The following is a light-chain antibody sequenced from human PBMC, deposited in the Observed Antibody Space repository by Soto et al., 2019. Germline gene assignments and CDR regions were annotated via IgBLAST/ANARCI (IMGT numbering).Light chain of an antibody. J-gene: IGKJ2*01. CDR1: QSVFYSSDSRNN. V-gene: IGKV4-1*01. CDR3: QQHYSTPHT. Sequence: DIVMTQSPDSLAVSLGERATINCKSSQSVFYSSDSRNNLTWYQRKPGQPPKLLISWASTRESGVPDRFSGSGSGTDFTLTISSLQAEDVAIYYCQQHYSTPHTFGQGTKLEI. CDR2: WAS.